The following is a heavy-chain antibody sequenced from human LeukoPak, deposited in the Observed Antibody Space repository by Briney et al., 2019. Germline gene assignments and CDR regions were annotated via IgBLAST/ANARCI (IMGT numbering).Heavy chain of an antibody. J-gene: IGHJ3*02. V-gene: IGHV1-18*01. CDR1: GYAFTSYG. CDR2: ISAYNGNT. CDR3: ARVVSDAFVI. Sequence: ASVKVSCKGSGYAFTSYGISWVRQGPRQGLGWVGWISAYNGNTNYAQKLQGRVTMTTETSTSTAYLELRSLSSDDTPVYSCARVVSDAFVICGQRTMVTLSP. D-gene: IGHD5/OR15-5a*01.